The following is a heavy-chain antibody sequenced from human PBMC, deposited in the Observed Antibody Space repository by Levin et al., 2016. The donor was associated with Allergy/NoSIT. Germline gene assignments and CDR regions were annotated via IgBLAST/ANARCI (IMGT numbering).Heavy chain of an antibody. CDR3: ARGGLRFRSHDY. D-gene: IGHD3-16*01. V-gene: IGHV3-21*01. J-gene: IGHJ4*02. CDR2: ISSRSTYI. Sequence: VRQAPGKGLEWVSSISSRSTYIYYADSVKGRFTVSRDSAKNSLYLQMNSLRAEDTAVYYCARGGLRFRSHDYWGQGTLVTVSS.